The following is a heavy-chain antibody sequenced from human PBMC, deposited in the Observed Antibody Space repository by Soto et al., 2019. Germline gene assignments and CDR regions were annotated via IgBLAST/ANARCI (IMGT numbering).Heavy chain of an antibody. Sequence: ASVKVSCKVSGYTLTELSMHWVRQAPGKGLEWMGGFDPEDGETIYAQKFKGRVTMTEDTSTDTAYMELSSLRSEDTAVYYCATDQYYDILTGPYPKYYYGMDVWGQGTTVTVSS. D-gene: IGHD3-9*01. CDR1: GYTLTELS. J-gene: IGHJ6*02. V-gene: IGHV1-24*01. CDR3: ATDQYYDILTGPYPKYYYGMDV. CDR2: FDPEDGET.